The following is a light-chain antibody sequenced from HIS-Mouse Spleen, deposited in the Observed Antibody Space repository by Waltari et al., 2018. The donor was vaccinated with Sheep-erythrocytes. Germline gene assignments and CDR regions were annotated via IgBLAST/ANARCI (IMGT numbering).Light chain of an antibody. CDR3: LQDYNYPDT. J-gene: IGKJ2*01. CDR1: QGIRND. CDR2: AAS. V-gene: IGKV1-6*01. Sequence: ALQMTQSPSSLSASVGDRVTITCRASQGIRNDLGWYQQKPEKAPKPLIYAASSLQIGVPSRFSRSGSGLDFTLTISSLQPEEFATYYRLQDYNYPDTFGQGTKLEIK.